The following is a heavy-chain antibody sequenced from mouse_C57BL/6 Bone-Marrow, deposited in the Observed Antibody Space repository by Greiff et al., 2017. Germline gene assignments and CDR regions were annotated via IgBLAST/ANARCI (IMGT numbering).Heavy chain of an antibody. J-gene: IGHJ3*01. CDR3: AIRAWFAY. CDR2: IHPNSGST. Sequence: QVQLQQPGAELVKPGASVKLSCKASGYTFTSYWMNWVKQRPGQGLEWIGMIHPNSGSTNYNEKFKSKATLTVDKTSSTAYMHLSSLTSEDSAFYYGAIRAWFAYWGQGTLVTVSA. V-gene: IGHV1-64*01. CDR1: GYTFTSYW.